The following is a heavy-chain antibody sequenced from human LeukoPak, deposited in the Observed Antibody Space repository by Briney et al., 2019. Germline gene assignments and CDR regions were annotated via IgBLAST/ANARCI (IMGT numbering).Heavy chain of an antibody. D-gene: IGHD3-10*02. CDR2: ISSTSSVK. CDR3: ARAGYYGVRGHFDY. CDR1: GFIFSDYY. Sequence: GGSLRLSCAASGFIFSDYYMGWIRQAPGKGLEWISYISSTSSVKYYADSAKGRFTISRDNAKNSVYLQVNNLRAADTAVYYCARAGYYGVRGHFDYWGQGTLVTVSS. V-gene: IGHV3-11*01. J-gene: IGHJ4*02.